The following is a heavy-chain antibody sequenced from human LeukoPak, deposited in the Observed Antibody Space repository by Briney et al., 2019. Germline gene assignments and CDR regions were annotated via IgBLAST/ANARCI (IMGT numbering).Heavy chain of an antibody. CDR1: GGSISNYY. V-gene: IGHV4-59*01. CDR3: ARDSSGYLGY. CDR2: IYYSGST. Sequence: SETLSLTCTVSGGSISNYYWSWIRQPPGKGLEWIGYIYYSGSTNYNPSLKSRVTISVDTSKNQFSLKLSSVTAADTAVYYCARDSSGYLGYWGQGTLVTVSS. J-gene: IGHJ4*02. D-gene: IGHD3-22*01.